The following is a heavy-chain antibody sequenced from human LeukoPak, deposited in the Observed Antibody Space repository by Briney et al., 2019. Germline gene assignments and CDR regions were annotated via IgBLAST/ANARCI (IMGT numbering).Heavy chain of an antibody. CDR3: ARDLSFGCGYYVRLGY. V-gene: IGHV3-53*01. D-gene: IGHD3-22*01. J-gene: IGHJ4*02. CDR2: IYSGGST. Sequence: PGGSLRLSCAASGFTVSSNYMSWVRQAPGKGLEWVSVIYSGGSTYYADSVKGRFTISRDNSKNTLYLQMNSLRAEDTAVYYCARDLSFGCGYYVRLGYWGQGTLVTVSS. CDR1: GFTVSSNY.